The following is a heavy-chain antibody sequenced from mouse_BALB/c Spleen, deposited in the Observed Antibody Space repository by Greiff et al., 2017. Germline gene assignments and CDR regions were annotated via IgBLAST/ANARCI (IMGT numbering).Heavy chain of an antibody. D-gene: IGHD2-1*01. CDR1: GYSITSDYA. CDR3: ARHGNPYYYAMDY. Sequence: EVKLVESGPGLVKPSQSLSLTCTVTGYSITSDYAWNWIRQFPGNKLEWMGYISYSGSTSDNPSLKSRISITRDTSKNQFFLQLNSVTTEDTATYYCARHGNPYYYAMDYWGQGTSVTVSS. CDR2: ISYSGST. J-gene: IGHJ4*01. V-gene: IGHV3-2*02.